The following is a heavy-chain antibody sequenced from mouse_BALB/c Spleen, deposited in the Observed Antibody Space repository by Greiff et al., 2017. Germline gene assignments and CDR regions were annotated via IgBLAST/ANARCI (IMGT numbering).Heavy chain of an antibody. J-gene: IGHJ2*01. CDR3: ARHMYDVVYFDY. D-gene: IGHD2-14*01. Sequence: EVKVVESGGGLVQPGGSLKLSCAASGFTFSSYGMSWVRQTPDKRLELVATINSNGGSTYYPDSVTGRFTISRDNAKNTLYLQMSSLKSEDTAMYYCARHMYDVVYFDYWGQGTTLTVSS. CDR1: GFTFSSYG. V-gene: IGHV5-6-3*01. CDR2: INSNGGST.